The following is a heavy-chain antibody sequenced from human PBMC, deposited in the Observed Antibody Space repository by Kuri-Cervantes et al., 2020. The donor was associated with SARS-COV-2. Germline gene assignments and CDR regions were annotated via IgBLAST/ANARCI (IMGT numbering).Heavy chain of an antibody. Sequence: ASVKVSCKASGYTFTSYDINWVRQATGQGLEWMGWMNPNSGNTGYAQKFQGRVTMTRNTSISTAYMELSSLRSEDTAVYYCARWRRATMVRGDTHWFDPWGQGTLVTVSS. V-gene: IGHV1-8*01. J-gene: IGHJ5*02. CDR2: MNPNSGNT. D-gene: IGHD3-10*01. CDR3: ARWRRATMVRGDTHWFDP. CDR1: GYTFTSYD.